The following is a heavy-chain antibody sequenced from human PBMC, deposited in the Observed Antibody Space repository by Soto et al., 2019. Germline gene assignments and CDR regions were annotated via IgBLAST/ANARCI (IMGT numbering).Heavy chain of an antibody. J-gene: IGHJ6*02. V-gene: IGHV4-59*01. Sequence: QVQLQESGPGLVKPSETLSLTCTVSGGSISSYYWSWIRQPPGKGLEWIGYIYYSGSTNYNPSLKSRVTISVDTSKNQFSLKLSSVTAADTAVYYCARLSMGFGDYYGMDVWGQGTTVTVSS. D-gene: IGHD3-10*01. CDR2: IYYSGST. CDR3: ARLSMGFGDYYGMDV. CDR1: GGSISSYY.